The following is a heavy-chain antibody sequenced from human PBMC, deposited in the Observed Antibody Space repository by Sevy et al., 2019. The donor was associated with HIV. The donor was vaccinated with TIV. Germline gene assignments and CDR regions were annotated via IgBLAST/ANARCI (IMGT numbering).Heavy chain of an antibody. V-gene: IGHV3-7*01. CDR1: GFTFSSYW. CDR2: IKQDGSEK. J-gene: IGHJ4*02. Sequence: GGSLRLSCAASGFTFSSYWMSWVRQAPGKGLEWVANIKQDGSEKNYVDSVKGRFTISRDNAKNSLYLQMNSLTADDTAVYYCARDGVMGSYWGQGTLVTVSS. CDR3: ARDGVMGSY. D-gene: IGHD3-16*01.